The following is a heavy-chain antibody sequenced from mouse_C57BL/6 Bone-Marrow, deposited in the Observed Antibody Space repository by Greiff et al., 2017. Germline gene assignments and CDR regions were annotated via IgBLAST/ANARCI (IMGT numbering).Heavy chain of an antibody. Sequence: EVQLQQSGAELVKPGASVKLSCTASGFNIKDYYMHWVKQRTEQGLEWIGRIDPEDGDTKYAPKFQGKASITADTSSNTAYLQLRSLTSEDTAVYYCAPNPYDYDQAWFAYWGQGTLVTVSA. J-gene: IGHJ3*01. CDR2: IDPEDGDT. CDR1: GFNIKDYY. CDR3: APNPYDYDQAWFAY. D-gene: IGHD2-4*01. V-gene: IGHV14-2*01.